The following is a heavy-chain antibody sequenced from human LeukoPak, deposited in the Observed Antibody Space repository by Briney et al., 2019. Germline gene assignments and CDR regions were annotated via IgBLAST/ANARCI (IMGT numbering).Heavy chain of an antibody. Sequence: SETLSLTCAVYGGSFSGYYWSWIRQPPGKGLEWIGEINHSGITNYNPSLKSRVTISVDTSKNQFSLKLSSVTAADTAVYYCAREILTGYYYWGQGTLVTVSS. J-gene: IGHJ4*02. V-gene: IGHV4-34*01. D-gene: IGHD3-9*01. CDR1: GGSFSGYY. CDR2: INHSGIT. CDR3: AREILTGYYY.